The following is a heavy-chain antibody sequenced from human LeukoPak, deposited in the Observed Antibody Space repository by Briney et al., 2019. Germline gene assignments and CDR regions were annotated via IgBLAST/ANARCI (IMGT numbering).Heavy chain of an antibody. V-gene: IGHV3-7*01. Sequence: GGSLRLSCAASGFNFSTYWMSWVRQAPGKGLEWVANIKQDGSEKYYVDSVKGRFTISRDNAKNSLYLQMNSLRADDTAVYYCARDATRGGDFDSWGQGTLVTVSS. D-gene: IGHD2-15*01. CDR1: GFNFSTYW. CDR2: IKQDGSEK. J-gene: IGHJ4*02. CDR3: ARDATRGGDFDS.